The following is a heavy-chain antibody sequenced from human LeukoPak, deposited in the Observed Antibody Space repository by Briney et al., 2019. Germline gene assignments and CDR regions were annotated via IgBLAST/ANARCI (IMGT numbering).Heavy chain of an antibody. V-gene: IGHV3-48*03. D-gene: IGHD3-22*01. J-gene: IGHJ4*02. Sequence: PGGSLRLSCAASGFTFCSYEMNWVRQAPGKGLEWVSYISSSGSTIYYADSVKGRFTISRDNAKNSLYLQMNSLRAEDTAVYYCARDGYYYDSSGYTDQVIDYWGQGTLVTVSS. CDR2: ISSSGSTI. CDR1: GFTFCSYE. CDR3: ARDGYYYDSSGYTDQVIDY.